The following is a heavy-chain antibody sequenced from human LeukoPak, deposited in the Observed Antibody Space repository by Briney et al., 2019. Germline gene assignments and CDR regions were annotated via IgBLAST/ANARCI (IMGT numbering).Heavy chain of an antibody. D-gene: IGHD3-22*01. J-gene: IGHJ4*02. V-gene: IGHV3-48*01. CDR3: AYYDSSGYYYGRLRY. CDR1: GFTFSGYS. Sequence: GALRLSCAASGFTFSGYSMNWVRLAPGKGLEWVAYISGSSSTIYYADSVKGRFTISRDNAKNSLYLQMNSLRVEDTAVYFCAYYDSSGYYYGRLRYWGQGTPVTVSS. CDR2: ISGSSSTI.